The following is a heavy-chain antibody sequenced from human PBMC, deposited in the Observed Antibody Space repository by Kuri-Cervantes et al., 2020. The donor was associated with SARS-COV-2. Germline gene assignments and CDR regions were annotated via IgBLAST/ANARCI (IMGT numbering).Heavy chain of an antibody. Sequence: ASVKVSCKASGYTFTTYGISWVRQAPGQGLEWMGWISASNGSTNYAQSLQGGVTITTYSSTSTAYLELRNLRSDDTAVYYCARAGAEVTSHFDYWGQGTLVTVSS. J-gene: IGHJ4*02. D-gene: IGHD2-21*02. CDR1: GYTFTTYG. V-gene: IGHV1-18*01. CDR2: ISASNGST. CDR3: ARAGAEVTSHFDY.